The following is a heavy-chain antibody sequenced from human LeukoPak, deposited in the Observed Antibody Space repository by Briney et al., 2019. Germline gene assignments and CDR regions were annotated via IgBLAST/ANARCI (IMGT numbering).Heavy chain of an antibody. J-gene: IGHJ5*02. CDR3: ARASNPWLQPT. CDR1: GFTFSNYW. D-gene: IGHD5-24*01. V-gene: IGHV3-7*05. CDR2: IKQDGSVN. Sequence: PGGSLRLSCAASGFTFSNYWMIWVRQAPGKGLEWVGNIKQDGSVNRYADSVRGRFTISRDNAQTSLYLQMNSLRAEDTAVYYCARASNPWLQPTWGQGTLVTVSS.